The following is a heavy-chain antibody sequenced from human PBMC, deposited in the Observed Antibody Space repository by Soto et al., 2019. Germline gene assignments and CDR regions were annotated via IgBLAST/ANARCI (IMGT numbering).Heavy chain of an antibody. CDR1: GFTFSSYA. Sequence: GESLKISCAASGFTFSSYAMSWVRQAPGKGLGGVSAISGSGGSTYYADSVKGRFTISRDNSKNTLYLQMNSLRAEDTAVYYCAKAPPVYSSGWYYFDYWGQGTLVTVSS. CDR3: AKAPPVYSSGWYYFDY. J-gene: IGHJ4*02. D-gene: IGHD6-19*01. V-gene: IGHV3-23*01. CDR2: ISGSGGST.